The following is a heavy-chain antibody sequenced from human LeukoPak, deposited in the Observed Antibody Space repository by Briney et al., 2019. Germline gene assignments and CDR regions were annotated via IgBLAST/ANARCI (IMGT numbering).Heavy chain of an antibody. CDR2: INHSGST. J-gene: IGHJ4*02. V-gene: IGHV4-34*01. CDR1: GGSFSGYY. D-gene: IGHD1-26*01. CDR3: ARTPGSGSFLYFDY. Sequence: KPSETLSLTCAVYGGSFSGYYWSWIRQPPGKGLEWIGEINHSGSTNYNPSLKSRVTISVDTSKNQFSLKLSSVTAADTAVYYCARTPGSGSFLYFDYWGQGTLVTVSS.